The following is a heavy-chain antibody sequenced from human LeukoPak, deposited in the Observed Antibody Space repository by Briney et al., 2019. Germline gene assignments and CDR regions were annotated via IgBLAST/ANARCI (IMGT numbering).Heavy chain of an antibody. Sequence: GGSLRLSCAASGFTLSRNYMSWGRQAPGKGVERVSVIYSGGSTYYADSVKGRFTISRDNSKNTLYLQMNSLRAEDTAVYYCARDRMVYGMDVGGKGTTVTVAS. CDR3: ARDRMVYGMDV. CDR1: GFTLSRNY. D-gene: IGHD2-15*01. J-gene: IGHJ6*04. V-gene: IGHV3-53*01. CDR2: IYSGGST.